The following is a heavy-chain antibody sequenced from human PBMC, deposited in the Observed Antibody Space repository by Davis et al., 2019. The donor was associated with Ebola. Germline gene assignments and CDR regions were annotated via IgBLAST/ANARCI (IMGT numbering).Heavy chain of an antibody. V-gene: IGHV4-59*13. Sequence: PSETLSLTCTVSGVSTSHYYWTWIRQPPGKGLEWIGHMYYNGNPKYNPSLKSRVSISVDTSKNQFSLRLSSVAAADAAIYFCARVYTHYRFDYWGQGTLVTVSP. CDR1: GVSTSHYY. J-gene: IGHJ4*02. CDR3: ARVYTHYRFDY. CDR2: MYYNGNP. D-gene: IGHD4-11*01.